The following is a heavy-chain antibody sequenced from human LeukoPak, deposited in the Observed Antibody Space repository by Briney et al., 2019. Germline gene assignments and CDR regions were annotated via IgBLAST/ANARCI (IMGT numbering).Heavy chain of an antibody. J-gene: IGHJ4*02. D-gene: IGHD3-22*01. CDR1: GGSVSRNY. V-gene: IGHV4-59*02. CDR3: ARGMSPLPSLYDSSGYPPDS. CDR2: VFTSGST. Sequence: SETLSLTCTVSGGSVSRNYWTWIRQSPGKGLEWIGYVFTSGSTNYNPSLKGRVTISVDTSDNDVSLKLDSVTAAGTAMYYCARGMSPLPSLYDSSGYPPDSWGQGTLVTVSS.